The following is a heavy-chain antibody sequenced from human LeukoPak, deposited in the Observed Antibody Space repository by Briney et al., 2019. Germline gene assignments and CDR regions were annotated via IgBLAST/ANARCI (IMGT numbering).Heavy chain of an antibody. CDR1: GFTSSSHS. CDR2: ISSSSSYI. CDR3: AREVIVAARGFDY. D-gene: IGHD5-12*01. V-gene: IGHV3-21*01. J-gene: IGHJ4*02. Sequence: KPGGSLRLSRAPSGFTSSSHSMNWVRQAPGKGLEWVSSISSSSSYIYYADSVKGRFTISRDNAKNSLYLQMNSLRAEDTAVYYCAREVIVAARGFDYWGQGTLVTVSS.